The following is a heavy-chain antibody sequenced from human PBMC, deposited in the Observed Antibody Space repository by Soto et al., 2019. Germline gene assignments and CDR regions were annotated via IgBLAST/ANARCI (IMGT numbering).Heavy chain of an antibody. V-gene: IGHV4-4*02. J-gene: IGHJ5*02. D-gene: IGHD2-21*02. CDR1: GGTVAGSHW. CDR3: AREIVTAGGNNYFDP. CDR2: VYHTGDT. Sequence: SETLSPTCVLPGGTVAGSHWLSWVRQSPGRGLEWIGNVYHTGDTNFNPPLQSRVTFSVDKSNNQFSLRLTSVTAADTAVYFCAREIVTAGGNNYFDPWGPGTLVTVSS.